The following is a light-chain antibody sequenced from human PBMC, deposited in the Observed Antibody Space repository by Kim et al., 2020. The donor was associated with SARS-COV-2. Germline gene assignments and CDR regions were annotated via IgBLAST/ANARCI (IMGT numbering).Light chain of an antibody. J-gene: IGKJ1*01. CDR1: HSVASR. Sequence: VCPGERATLSGRASHSVASRLAWYQQKPGQSPRLLISDASTRATDIPARFSGSGSGTEFTLTISSLQSEDSALYYCQQYNSWPRAFGQGTKVDIK. CDR3: QQYNSWPRA. V-gene: IGKV3-15*01. CDR2: DAS.